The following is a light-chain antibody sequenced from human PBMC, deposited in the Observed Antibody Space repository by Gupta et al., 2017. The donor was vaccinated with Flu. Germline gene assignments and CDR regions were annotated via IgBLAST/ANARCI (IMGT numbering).Light chain of an antibody. Sequence: LLTQSPGTLSLSPGETATLSCWASRSLTGNHLAWYQQKPGQPPRLLIYATSSRATDISARFSGSGSGTDFTLTINKLEPEDFAIYYCQQYGSLPLTFGGGTKVEMK. CDR1: RSLTGNH. J-gene: IGKJ4*01. V-gene: IGKV3-20*01. CDR3: QQYGSLPLT. CDR2: ATS.